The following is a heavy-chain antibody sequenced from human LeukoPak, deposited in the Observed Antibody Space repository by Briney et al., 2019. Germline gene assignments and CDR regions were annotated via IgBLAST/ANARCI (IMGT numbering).Heavy chain of an antibody. CDR1: GGSFSGYY. CDR2: INHSGST. Sequence: SETLSLTCAVYGGSFSGYYWSWIRQPPGKGLEWIGEINHSGSTNYNPSLKSRVTMSVDTSKNRFSLKLSSVTAADTAVYYCARDLRGGQVLQRYYYYGMDVWGQGTTVTVSS. J-gene: IGHJ6*02. V-gene: IGHV4-34*01. CDR3: ARDLRGGQVLQRYYYYGMDV. D-gene: IGHD4/OR15-4a*01.